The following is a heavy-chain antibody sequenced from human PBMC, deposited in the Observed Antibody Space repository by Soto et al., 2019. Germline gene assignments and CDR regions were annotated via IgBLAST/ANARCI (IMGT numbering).Heavy chain of an antibody. D-gene: IGHD3-16*01. V-gene: IGHV3-23*01. CDR1: GFAFNNYA. Sequence: EVQLLDSGGGLVQPGVSLRLSCAASGFAFNNYAMTWVRQAPGKGLEWVSTISNNGFTTYYADSVKGRFTISRDNSMHTIYLQMSRLRAEDTALYYCAKERAARGIDYWGQGTLVTVSS. CDR3: AKERAARGIDY. J-gene: IGHJ4*02. CDR2: ISNNGFTT.